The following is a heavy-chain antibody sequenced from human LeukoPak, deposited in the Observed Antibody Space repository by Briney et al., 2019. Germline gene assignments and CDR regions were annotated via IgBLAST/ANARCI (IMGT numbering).Heavy chain of an antibody. CDR1: GGSISSSSYY. Sequence: SETLSLTCTVSGGSISSSSYYWGWIRQPPGKGLEWIGGIYYSGSTYYNPSLKSRVTISLDTSKNQFSLRLNSVTAADTAMYYCAKSGGYGLIDYWGQGTRVTVSS. V-gene: IGHV4-39*01. CDR3: AKSGGYGLIDY. CDR2: IYYSGST. D-gene: IGHD1-26*01. J-gene: IGHJ4*02.